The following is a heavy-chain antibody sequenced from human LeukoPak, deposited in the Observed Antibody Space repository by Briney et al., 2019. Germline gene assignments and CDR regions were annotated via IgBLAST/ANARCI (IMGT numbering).Heavy chain of an antibody. CDR2: IDPTDSYT. V-gene: IGHV5-10-1*01. CDR1: GYTFTSYW. D-gene: IGHD1-26*01. CDR3: ARQWAAYYFDY. Sequence: GESLKISCKGSGYTFTSYWITWVRQMPGKGLEWMGRIDPTDSYTNYSPSFQGHVTISADKSISTAYPQWSSLKASDTAMYYCARQWAAYYFDYWGQGTLVTVSS. J-gene: IGHJ4*02.